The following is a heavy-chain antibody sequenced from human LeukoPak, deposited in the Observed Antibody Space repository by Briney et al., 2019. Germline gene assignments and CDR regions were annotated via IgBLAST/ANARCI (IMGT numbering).Heavy chain of an antibody. CDR3: ARDRAWNYFDY. V-gene: IGHV3-30*04. Sequence: PGGSLRLSCAASGFVFSSYAMHWVRQAPGKGLEWVAIISNDGSRKYYAHSVEGRFTISRGNSKNTLYLQMDSLRAEDTAVYYCARDRAWNYFDYWGQGTLVTVSS. D-gene: IGHD3-3*01. CDR1: GFVFSSYA. J-gene: IGHJ4*02. CDR2: ISNDGSRK.